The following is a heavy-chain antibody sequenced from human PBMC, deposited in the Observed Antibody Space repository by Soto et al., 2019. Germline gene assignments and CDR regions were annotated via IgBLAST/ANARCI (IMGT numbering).Heavy chain of an antibody. J-gene: IGHJ4*02. CDR2: SNGRSNYK. D-gene: IGHD3-16*01. CDR1: GFSFSTYN. CDR3: VREDGLGGSNSAFDY. Sequence: EVQVVESGGGLVKPGGSLRLSCATSGFSFSTYNMNWVRQAPGKGLAWVSSSNGRSNYKYYTDAVKGRFAISRDNPKNALYLQMDSLRVEDTAVYYCVREDGLGGSNSAFDYWCQGTLVSVSS. V-gene: IGHV3-21*02.